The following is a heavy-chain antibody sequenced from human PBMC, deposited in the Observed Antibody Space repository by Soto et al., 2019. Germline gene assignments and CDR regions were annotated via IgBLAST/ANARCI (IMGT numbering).Heavy chain of an antibody. V-gene: IGHV1-2*02. CDR3: ARAVYCGDDCYSYGMDV. CDR2: INPHSGST. Sequence: QVQVVQSGAEVKKPGASVKISCKTSGYSFTDDYLHWVRQAPGQGLEWVGWINPHSGSTNFAQKFLGRVSMTRDTSISTANMELFSLTSDDTAIYYCARAVYCGDDCYSYGMDVWGQGTTVPVS. J-gene: IGHJ6*02. CDR1: GYSFTDDY. D-gene: IGHD2-21*02.